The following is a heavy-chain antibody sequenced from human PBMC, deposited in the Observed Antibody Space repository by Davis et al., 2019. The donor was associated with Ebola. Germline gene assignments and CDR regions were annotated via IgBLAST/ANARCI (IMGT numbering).Heavy chain of an antibody. CDR2: IYHSGST. D-gene: IGHD3-3*01. CDR3: AAIFQMDV. CDR1: GGSISSGGYS. Sequence: SETLSLSCAVSGGSISSGGYSWSWIRQPPGKGLEWIGYIYHSGSTYYNPSLKSRVTISVDRSKNQFSLKLSSVTAADTAVYYCAAIFQMDVWGKGTTVTVSS. J-gene: IGHJ6*04. V-gene: IGHV4-30-2*01.